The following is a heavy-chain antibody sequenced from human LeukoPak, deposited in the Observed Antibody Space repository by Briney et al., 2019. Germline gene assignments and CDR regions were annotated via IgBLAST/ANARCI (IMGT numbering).Heavy chain of an antibody. CDR3: AKADYDSSGAINIHDAFDI. D-gene: IGHD3-22*01. Sequence: PGGSLRLSCAASGFTFSSYTMNWVRQAPGKGLEWVAVISYDGSNKYYADSVKGRFTISRDNSKNTLYLQMNSLRAEDTAVYYCAKADYDSSGAINIHDAFDIWGQGTMVTVSS. CDR2: ISYDGSNK. V-gene: IGHV3-30*18. CDR1: GFTFSSYT. J-gene: IGHJ3*02.